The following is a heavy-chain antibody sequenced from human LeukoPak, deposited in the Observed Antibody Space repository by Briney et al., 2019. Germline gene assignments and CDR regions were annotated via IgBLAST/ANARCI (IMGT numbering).Heavy chain of an antibody. CDR2: ISYDGSNK. V-gene: IGHV3-30*03. J-gene: IGHJ4*02. D-gene: IGHD6-19*01. Sequence: PGGSLRLSCAASGFTFSSYWMSWVRQAPGKGLEWVAVISYDGSNKYYADSVKGRFTISRDNSKNTLYLQMNSLRAEDTAVYYCAREVSGWYALDYWGQGTLVTVSS. CDR1: GFTFSSYW. CDR3: AREVSGWYALDY.